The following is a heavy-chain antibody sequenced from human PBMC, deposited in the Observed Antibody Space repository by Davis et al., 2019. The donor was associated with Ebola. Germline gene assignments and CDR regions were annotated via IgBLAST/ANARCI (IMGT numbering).Heavy chain of an antibody. V-gene: IGHV1-46*01. CDR3: ASPKPHEYSGYDRLVWYYGMDV. CDR2: INPSGGST. Sequence: ASVKVSCKASGYTFTSYYMHWVRQAPGQGLEWMGIINPSGGSTSYAQKFQGRVTMTRDTSTSTVYMELSSLRSEDTAVYYCASPKPHEYSGYDRLVWYYGMDVWGQGTTVTVSS. CDR1: GYTFTSYY. D-gene: IGHD5-12*01. J-gene: IGHJ6*02.